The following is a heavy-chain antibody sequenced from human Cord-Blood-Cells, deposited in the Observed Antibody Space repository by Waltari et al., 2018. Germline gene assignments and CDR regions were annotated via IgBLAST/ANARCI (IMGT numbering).Heavy chain of an antibody. J-gene: IGHJ6*02. V-gene: IGHV7-4-1*02. Sequence: QVQLVQSGSELKKPGASVKASCKASGYTFTSYAMTWVRQAPGQGLEWMGWSNTNTGNPTYAQGFTGRFVFSLDTSVSTAYLQISSLKAEDTAVYYCARDGDIVVVPAARKYGMDVWGQGTTVTVSS. CDR1: GYTFTSYA. D-gene: IGHD2-2*01. CDR3: ARDGDIVVVPAARKYGMDV. CDR2: SNTNTGNP.